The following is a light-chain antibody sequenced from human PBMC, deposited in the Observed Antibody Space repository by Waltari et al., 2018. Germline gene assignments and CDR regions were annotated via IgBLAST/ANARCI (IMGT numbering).Light chain of an antibody. CDR2: LNSDGSH. CDR1: SGHSSYA. V-gene: IGLV4-69*01. Sequence: QLVLTQSPSASASLGASVKLTCPLSSGHSSYAIAWHTQQPEKGPRYLMKLNSDGSHTKGDGIPDRFSGSSSGAERYLTISSLQSEDEADYYCQTWGTGVRVFGGGTKLTVL. J-gene: IGLJ3*02. CDR3: QTWGTGVRV.